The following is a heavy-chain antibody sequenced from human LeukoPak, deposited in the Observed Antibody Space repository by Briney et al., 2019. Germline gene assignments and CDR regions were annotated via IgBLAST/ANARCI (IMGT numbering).Heavy chain of an antibody. J-gene: IGHJ4*02. V-gene: IGHV3-30*02. CDR2: IRYDGSNK. Sequence: PGGSPRLSCAASGFTFSSYGMHWVRQAPGKGLEWVAFIRYDGSNKYYADSVKGRFTISRDNSKNTLYLQMNSLRAEDTAVYYCAKDVRLLRGYYFDYWGQGTLVTVSS. CDR1: GFTFSSYG. CDR3: AKDVRLLRGYYFDY. D-gene: IGHD2-15*01.